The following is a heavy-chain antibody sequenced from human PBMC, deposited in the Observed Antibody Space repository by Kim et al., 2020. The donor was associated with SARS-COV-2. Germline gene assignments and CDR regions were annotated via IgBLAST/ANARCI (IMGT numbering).Heavy chain of an antibody. CDR2: INAGNGNT. D-gene: IGHD2-15*01. V-gene: IGHV1-3*01. J-gene: IGHJ6*02. CDR1: GYTFTSYA. Sequence: ASVKVSCKASGYTFTSYAMHWVRQAPGQRLEWMGWINAGNGNTKYSQKFQGRVTITRDTSASTAYMELSSLRSEDTAVYYCASDMSGGGYYYYYYGMDVWGQGTTVTVSS. CDR3: ASDMSGGGYYYYYYGMDV.